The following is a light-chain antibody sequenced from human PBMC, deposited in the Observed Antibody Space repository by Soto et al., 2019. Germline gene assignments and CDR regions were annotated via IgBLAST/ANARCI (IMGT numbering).Light chain of an antibody. Sequence: MVCAQTPGTLSLSPGVRASLSCRSSQSVSSSYLAWYQQKPGQAPRLLIYGASSRATGIPDRFSGSGSGTDFTLTISRLGPEDFAVYYCQQRSKWPITGGQGTRLQI. V-gene: IGKV3D-20*02. CDR2: GAS. CDR3: QQRSKWPIT. CDR1: QSVSSSY. J-gene: IGKJ5*01.